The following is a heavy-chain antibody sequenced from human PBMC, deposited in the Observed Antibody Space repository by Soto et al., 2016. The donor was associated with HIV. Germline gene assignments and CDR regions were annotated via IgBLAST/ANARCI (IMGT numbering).Heavy chain of an antibody. CDR2: IYHSGST. D-gene: IGHD6-25*01. CDR3: ARDGLPPSGGSGWYFDY. Sequence: QVQLQESGPGLVKPSETLSLTCAVSGYSISSGYYWGWIRQPPGKGLEWIGSIYHSGSTYYNPSLKSRVTISVDTSKNQFSLKLSSVTAADTAVYYCARDGLPPSGGSGWYFDYWGQGTLVTVSS. V-gene: IGHV4-38-2*02. J-gene: IGHJ4*02. CDR1: GYSISSGYY.